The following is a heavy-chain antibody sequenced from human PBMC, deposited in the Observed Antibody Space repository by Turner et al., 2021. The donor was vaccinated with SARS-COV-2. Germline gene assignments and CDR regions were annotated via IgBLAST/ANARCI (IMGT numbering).Heavy chain of an antibody. V-gene: IGHV1-46*03. CDR3: TRDVAFCSRASWPFDY. Sequence: QVQLVLSGAGGKQPGASMKVSCKASGNTLTNYYIHWVRQAPGQGLEWMGIINRSGGSTTDEQKFEGRVTMTRNTSTSTFYMESSSLRSEDTAVYYCTRDVAFCSRASWPFDYWGQGTLVTVSS. CDR1: GNTLTNYY. CDR2: INRSGGST. D-gene: IGHD2-2*01. J-gene: IGHJ4*02.